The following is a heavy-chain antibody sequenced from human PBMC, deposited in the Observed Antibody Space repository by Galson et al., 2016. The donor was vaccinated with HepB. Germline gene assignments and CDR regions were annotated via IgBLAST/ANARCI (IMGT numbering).Heavy chain of an antibody. CDR2: IYHSGST. V-gene: IGHV4-31*03. Sequence: TLSLTCNVSGGSISSGGYYWSWIRQHPGKGLEWIGYIYHSGSTYYNPSLKSRLTISVDTSKNQFSLKLKSVTAADTAVYFCARSHIVAVAAFDYYYAMDVWGQGTTVTVSS. CDR3: ARSHIVAVAAFDYYYAMDV. D-gene: IGHD2-21*02. J-gene: IGHJ6*02. CDR1: GGSISSGGYY.